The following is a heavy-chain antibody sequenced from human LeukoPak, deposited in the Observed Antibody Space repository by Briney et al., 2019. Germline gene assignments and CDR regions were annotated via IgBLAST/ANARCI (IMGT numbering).Heavy chain of an antibody. Sequence: SQTLSLTCTVSGGSISRGGYYWSWIRQHPGKGLEWIGYIYYSGSTYYNPSLKSRVTISVDTSKNQFSLKLSSVTAADTAVYYCARDREYYGSGSPGAFDIWGQGTMVTVSS. CDR1: GGSISRGGYY. CDR3: ARDREYYGSGSPGAFDI. CDR2: IYYSGST. V-gene: IGHV4-31*03. J-gene: IGHJ3*02. D-gene: IGHD3-10*01.